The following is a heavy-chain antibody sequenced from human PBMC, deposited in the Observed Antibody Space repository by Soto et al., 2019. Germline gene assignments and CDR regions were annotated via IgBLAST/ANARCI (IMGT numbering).Heavy chain of an antibody. CDR1: GFTVSSYY. D-gene: IGHD6-13*01. CDR3: ARGSSWSTEGGYYYGMDV. V-gene: IGHV3-66*01. CDR2: IYSGGTT. Sequence: GGSLRLSCAASGFTVSSYYVSWVRQAPGKGLEWVSVIYSGGTTYYADSVNGRFTISRDNSKITLYLQMNGLRAEDTAVYYCARGSSWSTEGGYYYGMDVWGQGTTVTVSS. J-gene: IGHJ6*02.